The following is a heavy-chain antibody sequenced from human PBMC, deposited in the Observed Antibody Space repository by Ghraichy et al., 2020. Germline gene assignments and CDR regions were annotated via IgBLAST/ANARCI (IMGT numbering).Heavy chain of an antibody. J-gene: IGHJ4*02. CDR2: ISSSSSYI. D-gene: IGHD3-22*01. Sequence: GSLRLSCAASGFTFSSYSMNWVRQAPGKGLEWVSSISSSSSYIYYADSVKGRFTISRDNAKNSLYLQMNSLRAEDTAVYYCATYFYDSSGDRVYWGQGTLVTVSS. CDR3: ATYFYDSSGDRVY. V-gene: IGHV3-21*01. CDR1: GFTFSSYS.